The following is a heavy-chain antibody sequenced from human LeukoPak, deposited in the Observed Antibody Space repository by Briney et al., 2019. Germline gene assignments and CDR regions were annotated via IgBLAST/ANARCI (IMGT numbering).Heavy chain of an antibody. D-gene: IGHD6-13*01. J-gene: IGHJ4*02. CDR2: ISSSSSYI. Sequence: GGSLRLSCAASGFTFSSYSMNWVRQAPGKGLEWVSSISSSSSYIYYADSVKGRFTISRDNAKNSLYLQMNSLRAEDTAVYYCARVGQQLVRWYYFDYWGQGTLVTVSS. CDR3: ARVGQQLVRWYYFDY. V-gene: IGHV3-21*01. CDR1: GFTFSSYS.